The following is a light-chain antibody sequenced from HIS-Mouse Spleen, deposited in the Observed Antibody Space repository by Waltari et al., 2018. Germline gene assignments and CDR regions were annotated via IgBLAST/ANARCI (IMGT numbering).Light chain of an antibody. V-gene: IGLV2-14*03. CDR1: SSAVGGYNY. CDR2: DVS. Sequence: QSALTQPASVSGSPGQSITISCPGTSSAVGGYNYFPWYQQHPGKAPKLMIYDVSNRPAGVSNRFSGSKSGNTASLTISGLQAEDEADYYCSSYTSSSFNVVFGGGTKLTVL. CDR3: SSYTSSSFNVV. J-gene: IGLJ2*01.